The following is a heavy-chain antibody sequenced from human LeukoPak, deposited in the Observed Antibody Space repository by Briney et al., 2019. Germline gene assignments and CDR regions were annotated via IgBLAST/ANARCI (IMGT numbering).Heavy chain of an antibody. CDR1: GYSISSGYY. Sequence: SETLSLTCTVSGYSISSGYYWSWIRQPAGKGLEWLGRIYASGSTNYNPSLKRRVTMSVDTSQNQFFLKVNSVTAADTAVYYCAREGKPYGTFDYWGQGTLVTVSS. V-gene: IGHV4-4*07. J-gene: IGHJ4*02. CDR2: IYASGST. D-gene: IGHD3-10*01. CDR3: AREGKPYGTFDY.